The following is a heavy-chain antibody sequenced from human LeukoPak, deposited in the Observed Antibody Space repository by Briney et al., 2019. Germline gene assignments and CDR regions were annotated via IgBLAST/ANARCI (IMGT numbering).Heavy chain of an antibody. J-gene: IGHJ5*02. CDR3: ARADNWQSGGA. D-gene: IGHD1-1*01. V-gene: IGHV3-74*01. CDR1: GFSFSNYW. CDR2: INSDGSYT. Sequence: GGSLRLSCVASGFSFSNYWMYWGRQAPGKGLVWVARINSDGSYTDYADSAKGRFTISRDNAKDTLYLQMNSLRADDTAVYYCARADNWQSGGAWGQGTLVTVSS.